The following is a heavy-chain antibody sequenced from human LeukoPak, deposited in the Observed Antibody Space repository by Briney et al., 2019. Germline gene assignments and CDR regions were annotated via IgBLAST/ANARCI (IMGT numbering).Heavy chain of an antibody. CDR3: AKLGVVVVPAAPEGGAFDI. CDR1: GFTVSSNY. Sequence: GGSLRLSCAASGFTVSSNYMSWVRQAPGKGLEWVSLIYSGGSTYYADSVKGRFTISRDNSKNTLYLQMNSLRAEDTAVYYCAKLGVVVVPAAPEGGAFDIWGQGTMVTVSS. CDR2: IYSGGST. V-gene: IGHV3-53*05. J-gene: IGHJ3*02. D-gene: IGHD2-2*01.